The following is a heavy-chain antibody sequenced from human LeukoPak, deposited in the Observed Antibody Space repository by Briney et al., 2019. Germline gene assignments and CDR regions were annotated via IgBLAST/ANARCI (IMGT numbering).Heavy chain of an antibody. CDR2: IYHSGST. J-gene: IGHJ4*02. D-gene: IGHD4-11*01. CDR1: GYSISSGYY. CDR3: ARDDYSNYVDY. Sequence: SETLSLTCTVSGYSISSGYYWGWIRQPPGKGLEWIGSIYHSGSTYYNPSLKSRVTISVDTSKNQFSLKLNSVTAADTAVYYCARDDYSNYVDYWGQGTLVTVSS. V-gene: IGHV4-38-2*02.